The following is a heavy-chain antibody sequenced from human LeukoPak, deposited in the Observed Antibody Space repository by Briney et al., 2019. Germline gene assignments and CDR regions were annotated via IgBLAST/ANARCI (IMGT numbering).Heavy chain of an antibody. CDR1: GFTFSSYA. CDR3: AKGRDTMVRGVILTFDP. Sequence: GGSLRLSCAASGFTFSSYAMSWVRQAPGKGLEWVSAISGSGGSTHYADSVKGRFTISRDNSKNTLYLQMSSLRAEDTAVYYCAKGRDTMVRGVILTFDPWGQGTLVTVSS. J-gene: IGHJ5*02. CDR2: ISGSGGST. V-gene: IGHV3-23*01. D-gene: IGHD3-10*01.